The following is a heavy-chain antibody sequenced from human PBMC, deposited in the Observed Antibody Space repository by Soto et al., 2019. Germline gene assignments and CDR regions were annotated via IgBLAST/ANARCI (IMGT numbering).Heavy chain of an antibody. V-gene: IGHV3-33*01. J-gene: IGHJ6*02. Sequence: QVHLVESGGGVVQPGGSLTLSCSVSDFAFRLHGIHWVRHTPGKGLEWVAMIWHDGTRKYFRDSVRGRFTISRDSAKNKVYLQMNNLRGDDSALYFCARDPSSSYPYAMDLWGQGTTVTVSS. CDR3: ARDPSSSYPYAMDL. D-gene: IGHD3-10*01. CDR2: IWHDGTRK. CDR1: DFAFRLHG.